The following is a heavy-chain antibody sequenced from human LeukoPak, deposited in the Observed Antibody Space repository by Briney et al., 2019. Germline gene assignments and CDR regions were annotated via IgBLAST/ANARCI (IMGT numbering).Heavy chain of an antibody. V-gene: IGHV3-7*01. Sequence: GGSLRLSCAASRFTFSEYWMSWVRQAPGKGLEWAANINKDGRDIYYVDSVKGRFTISRDNAKNSLYLQMNSLRAEDTAVYYCAKIRYGTGSYYDYWGQGTLVTVSS. D-gene: IGHD2-8*02. J-gene: IGHJ4*02. CDR2: INKDGRDI. CDR3: AKIRYGTGSYYDY. CDR1: RFTFSEYW.